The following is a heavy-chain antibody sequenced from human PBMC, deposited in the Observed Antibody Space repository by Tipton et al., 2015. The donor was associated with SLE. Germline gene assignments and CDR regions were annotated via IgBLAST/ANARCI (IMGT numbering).Heavy chain of an antibody. Sequence: TLSLTCAVYGGSLRDYWWSWVRQPPGKGLEWVGEIYHRGTTNYNPSLKSRVTLSRDTSKNQFSLRLTSVTAADTAMYYCARHLTGTRAFDIWGQGTTVTVSS. V-gene: IGHV4-34*01. D-gene: IGHD4-17*01. CDR3: ARHLTGTRAFDI. J-gene: IGHJ3*02. CDR1: GGSLRDYW. CDR2: IYHRGTT.